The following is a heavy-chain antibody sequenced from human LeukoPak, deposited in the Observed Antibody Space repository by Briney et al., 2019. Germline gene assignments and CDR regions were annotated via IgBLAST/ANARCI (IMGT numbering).Heavy chain of an antibody. D-gene: IGHD3-22*01. V-gene: IGHV4-59*08. CDR1: GGSTSSYY. CDR3: ARASRSGYYPDYFDY. Sequence: SGTLSLTCTVSGGSTSSYYWSWIRQPPGKGLEWIGHIYYSGSTNYNPSLKSRVTISVDTSKNQFSLKLSSVTAADTAVYYCARASRSGYYPDYFDYWGQGTLVTVSS. J-gene: IGHJ4*02. CDR2: IYYSGST.